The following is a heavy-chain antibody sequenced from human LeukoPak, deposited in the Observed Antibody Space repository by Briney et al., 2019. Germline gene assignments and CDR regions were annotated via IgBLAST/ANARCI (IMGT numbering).Heavy chain of an antibody. CDR3: AKYRPMVRGVIDY. D-gene: IGHD3-10*01. CDR2: ISGSGGST. Sequence: QTGGSLRLSCAASGFTFSSYGMSWVRQAPGKGLECVSAISGSGGSTYYADSVKGRFTISRDNSKNTLYLQMNSLRAEDTAVYYCAKYRPMVRGVIDYWGQGTLVTVSS. V-gene: IGHV3-23*01. J-gene: IGHJ4*02. CDR1: GFTFSSYG.